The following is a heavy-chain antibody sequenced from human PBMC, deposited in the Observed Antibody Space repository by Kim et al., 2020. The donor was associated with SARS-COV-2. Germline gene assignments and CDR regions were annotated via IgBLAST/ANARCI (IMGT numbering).Heavy chain of an antibody. V-gene: IGHV4-39*07. CDR3: ARERTYGFPDY. Sequence: SETLSLTCTVSGGSISSSSYYWGWIRQPPGKGLEWIGSIYYSGSTYYNPSLKSRVTISVDTSKNQFSLKLSSVTAADTAVYYCARERTYGFPDYWGQGTL. CDR2: IYYSGST. CDR1: GGSISSSSYY. J-gene: IGHJ4*02. D-gene: IGHD3-10*01.